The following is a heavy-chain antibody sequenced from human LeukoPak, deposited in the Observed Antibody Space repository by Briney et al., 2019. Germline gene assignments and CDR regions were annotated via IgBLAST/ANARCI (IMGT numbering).Heavy chain of an antibody. J-gene: IGHJ4*02. CDR2: ISAYNGNT. CDR3: TREGARGEPGLFDY. Sequence: ASVKVFCKASGYTFTGYYMHWVRQAPGQGLEWMGWISAYNGNTNYAQKLQGRVTMTTDTSTSTAYMELRSLRSDDTAVYYCTREGARGEPGLFDYWGQGTLVTVSS. V-gene: IGHV1-18*04. D-gene: IGHD1-14*01. CDR1: GYTFTGYY.